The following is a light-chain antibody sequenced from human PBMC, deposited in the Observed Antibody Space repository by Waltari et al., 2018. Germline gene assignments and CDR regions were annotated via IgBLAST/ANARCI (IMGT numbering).Light chain of an antibody. Sequence: EIVMTQSPATLSVSPGESATLSRRASQSVSIKLAWYQQIPGQAPRLLIYDASTRATAIPARFTAGGSGTEFTLSISSLQSEDFAVYYCQQYNQWPRTFGQGTKVEIK. CDR2: DAS. CDR3: QQYNQWPRT. J-gene: IGKJ1*01. V-gene: IGKV3-15*01. CDR1: QSVSIK.